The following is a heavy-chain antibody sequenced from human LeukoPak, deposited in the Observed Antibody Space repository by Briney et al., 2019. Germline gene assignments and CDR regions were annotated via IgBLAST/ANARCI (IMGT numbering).Heavy chain of an antibody. V-gene: IGHV4-61*02. Sequence: PSETLSLTCTVPGGSISSGSYYWSWFRQPAGKGLEWIGRIYTSGSTNYNPSLKSRVTISVDTSKNQFSLKLSSVTAADTAVYYCARAGDSSGYPSDYWGQGALVTVSS. D-gene: IGHD3-22*01. J-gene: IGHJ4*02. CDR2: IYTSGST. CDR1: GGSISSGSYY. CDR3: ARAGDSSGYPSDY.